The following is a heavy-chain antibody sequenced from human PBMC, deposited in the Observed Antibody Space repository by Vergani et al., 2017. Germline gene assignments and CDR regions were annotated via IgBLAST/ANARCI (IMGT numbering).Heavy chain of an antibody. D-gene: IGHD4-23*01. Sequence: QVQLVQSGSELKKPGASVKVSCKASGYTLSRYSIYWVRQAPGQGLEWMGRIIPIFGTANYAQKFQGRVTITADESTSTAYMELSSLRSEDTAVYYCALSGWYDYGGNSLDEWGQGTLVTVSS. CDR2: IIPIFGTA. J-gene: IGHJ4*02. CDR1: GYTLSRYS. CDR3: ALSGWYDYGGNSLDE. V-gene: IGHV1-69*18.